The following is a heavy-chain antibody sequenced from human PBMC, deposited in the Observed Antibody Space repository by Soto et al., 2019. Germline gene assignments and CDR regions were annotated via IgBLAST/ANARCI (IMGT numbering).Heavy chain of an antibody. D-gene: IGHD6-13*01. CDR2: IKQDGSEK. CDR1: GFTVRSWG. J-gene: IGHJ4*02. CDR3: ARDQAAGTLGY. Sequence: HGGCMGISCAACGFTVRSWGVTWARQAPGKGLEWVANIKQDGSEKYYVDSVKGRFTISRDNAKNSLYLQMNSLRAEDTAVYYCARDQAAGTLGYWGQGTLVTVSS. V-gene: IGHV3-7*01.